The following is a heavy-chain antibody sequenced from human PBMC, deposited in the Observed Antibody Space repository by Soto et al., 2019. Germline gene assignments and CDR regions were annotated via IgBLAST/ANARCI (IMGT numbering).Heavy chain of an antibody. CDR2: ISRSSDSI. V-gene: IGHV3-21*01. CDR3: AIRFTGAFDV. CDR1: EFTFSTFS. J-gene: IGHJ3*01. Sequence: VQLVESGGGLVKPGGSLRLSCVASEFTFSTFSMNWIRQAPGKGLEWVASISRSSDSIYYADSVKGRFTISRDNAKQSLYLQMENLRAEDTAVFYCAIRFTGAFDVWGLGKMVTVSS. D-gene: IGHD1-1*01.